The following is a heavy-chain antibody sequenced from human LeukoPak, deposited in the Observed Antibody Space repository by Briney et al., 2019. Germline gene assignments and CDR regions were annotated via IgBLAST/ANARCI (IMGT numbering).Heavy chain of an antibody. CDR1: GFTSSRDV. CDR2: ISGSGADT. V-gene: IGHV3-23*01. J-gene: IGHJ4*02. Sequence: GGSLRLSCAASGFTSSRDVMNWVRRAPGKGLEWVSGISGSGADTYYADSLKGRFTTSRDNSKNTLYLQMTSLRAADTAVYFCAKAGVLIYYYGSGSFDPPANRGQGTLVTVSS. D-gene: IGHD3-10*01. CDR3: AKAGVLIYYYGSGSFDPPAN.